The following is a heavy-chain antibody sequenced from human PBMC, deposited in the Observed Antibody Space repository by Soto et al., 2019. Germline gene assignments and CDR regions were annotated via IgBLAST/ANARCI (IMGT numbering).Heavy chain of an antibody. D-gene: IGHD6-13*01. CDR2: IYSAGSA. V-gene: IGHV3-66*01. CDR3: ARVPSSSYHYFDY. Sequence: GGSLRLSCAASGFTFSSYSMNWVRQAPGKGLEWVSVIYSAGSADFADSVKGRFTVSRDNSKNTLFLQMSSLRAEDTAVYYCARVPSSSYHYFDYWGQGTLVTVSS. J-gene: IGHJ4*02. CDR1: GFTFSSYS.